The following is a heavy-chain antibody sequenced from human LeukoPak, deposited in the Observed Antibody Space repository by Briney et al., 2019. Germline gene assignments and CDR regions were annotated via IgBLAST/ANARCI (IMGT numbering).Heavy chain of an antibody. J-gene: IGHJ3*02. CDR1: GGSISSSNW. CDR3: AGDSLRERGLRAFDI. Sequence: PSETLSLTCAVSGGSISSSNWWSWVRQPPGKGLEWIGEIYHSETTNYNPSLKSRVTISVDKSKNQFSLKLSSVTAADTAVYYCAGDSLRERGLRAFDIWGQGTMVTVSS. CDR2: IYHSETT. D-gene: IGHD4-17*01. V-gene: IGHV4-4*02.